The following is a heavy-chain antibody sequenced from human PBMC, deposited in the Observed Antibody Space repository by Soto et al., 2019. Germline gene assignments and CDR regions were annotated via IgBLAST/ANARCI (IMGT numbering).Heavy chain of an antibody. J-gene: IGHJ2*01. CDR3: ARDPLWGTAMVLWYFDL. CDR1: GFTFSSYA. CDR2: ISYDGSNK. V-gene: IGHV3-30-3*01. D-gene: IGHD5-18*01. Sequence: QVQLVESGGGVVQPGRSLRLSCAASGFTFSSYAMHWVRQAPGKGLEWMAVISYDGSNKYYADSVKGRFTISRDNSKNALYLQMNGLRAEDTAVYYCARDPLWGTAMVLWYFDLWGRGTLVTVSS.